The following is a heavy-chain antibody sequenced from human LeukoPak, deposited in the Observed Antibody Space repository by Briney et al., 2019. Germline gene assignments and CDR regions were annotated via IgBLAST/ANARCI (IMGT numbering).Heavy chain of an antibody. V-gene: IGHV1-69*05. CDR1: GATFSSYA. CDR2: IIPIFGTA. Sequence: ASVKVSCKASGATFSSYAISWVRQALEQGLRWLERIIPIFGTANYAQKFQGRVTITTDESTSTAYMELSSLRSEDTAVYYCARAGIQLWVSFDYWGQGTLVTVSS. D-gene: IGHD5-18*01. CDR3: ARAGIQLWVSFDY. J-gene: IGHJ4*02.